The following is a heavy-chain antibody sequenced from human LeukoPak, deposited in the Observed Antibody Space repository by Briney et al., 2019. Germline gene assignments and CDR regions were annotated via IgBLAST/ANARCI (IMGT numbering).Heavy chain of an antibody. Sequence: SVKVSCKASGGTFSSYAISWVRQAPGQGLEWMGRIIPIFGTANYAQKFQGRVTITADKSTSTAYMELSSLRSEDTAVYHCARDYAFWSGYDAYWFDPWGQGTLVTVSS. CDR1: GGTFSSYA. CDR2: IIPIFGTA. J-gene: IGHJ5*02. CDR3: ARDYAFWSGYDAYWFDP. D-gene: IGHD3-3*01. V-gene: IGHV1-69*06.